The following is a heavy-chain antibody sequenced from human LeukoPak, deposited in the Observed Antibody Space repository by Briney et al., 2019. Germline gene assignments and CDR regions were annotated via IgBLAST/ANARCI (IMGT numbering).Heavy chain of an antibody. CDR1: GGSISSGDYF. D-gene: IGHD6-19*01. Sequence: SETLSLTCNVSGGSISSGDYFWNWIRQPPGKGLEWLGYIHYTGSTYYNPSLQSRVTMSVDTSKNQFSLRLSSVTAADTSVYYCARAGYTSGWYGGNYYFDYWGQGTLVSVSS. V-gene: IGHV4-30-4*02. CDR3: ARAGYTSGWYGGNYYFDY. J-gene: IGHJ4*02. CDR2: IHYTGST.